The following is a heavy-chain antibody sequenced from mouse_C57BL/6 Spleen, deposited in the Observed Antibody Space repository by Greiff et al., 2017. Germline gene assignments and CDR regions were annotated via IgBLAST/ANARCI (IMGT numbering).Heavy chain of an antibody. CDR1: GFTFSDYG. CDR3: ARIYYDYDGGGFDY. V-gene: IGHV5-17*01. D-gene: IGHD2-4*01. Sequence: EVKVVESGGGLVKPGGSLKLSCAASGFTFSDYGMHWVRQAPEKGLEWVAYISSGSSTIYYADTVKGRFTISRDNAKNTLFLQMTSLRSEDTAMYYCARIYYDYDGGGFDYWGQGTTLTVSS. CDR2: ISSGSSTI. J-gene: IGHJ2*01.